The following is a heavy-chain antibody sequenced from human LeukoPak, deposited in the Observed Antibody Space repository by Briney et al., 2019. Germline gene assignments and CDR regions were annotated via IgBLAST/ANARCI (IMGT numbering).Heavy chain of an antibody. D-gene: IGHD2-2*03. J-gene: IGHJ6*02. CDR3: ARGVDFVGLDV. V-gene: IGHV4-59*01. CDR1: GGSISSDY. CDR2: VYYSGST. Sequence: PSETLSFTCTVSGGSISSDYWTWIRQPPGKRLEWIGYVYYSGSTNNNPSLQSRVTISVDTSKNQFSLKLSSVTAADTAVYYCARGVDFVGLDVWGQGTTVSVSS.